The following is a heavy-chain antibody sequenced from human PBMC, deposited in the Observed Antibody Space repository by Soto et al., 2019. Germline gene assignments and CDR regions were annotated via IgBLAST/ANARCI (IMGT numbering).Heavy chain of an antibody. D-gene: IGHD2-15*01. Sequence: GGSLRLACEASGFTFSDYYMNWIRQAPGKGREWVSYISGSHSFTKYADSVKGRFIISRDNARNSLSLQMNSLRADDTAVYYCAKVSKYCSGASCYLDSWGQGTLVTVSS. CDR2: ISGSHSFT. V-gene: IGHV3-11*06. J-gene: IGHJ4*02. CDR3: AKVSKYCSGASCYLDS. CDR1: GFTFSDYY.